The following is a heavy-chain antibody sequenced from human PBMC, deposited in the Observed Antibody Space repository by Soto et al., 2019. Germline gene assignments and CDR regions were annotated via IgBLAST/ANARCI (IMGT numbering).Heavy chain of an antibody. Sequence: QVQLQESGPGLVKPSQTLSLTCTVSGGSISSGGYYWSWIRQHPGKGLEWIGYIYYSGSTYYNPSLKSRVTISVDTSKNQFSLKLSFVTAADTAVYYCARGRRVVTAIERGYYFDYWGQGTLVTVSS. CDR2: IYYSGST. J-gene: IGHJ4*02. CDR3: ARGRRVVTAIERGYYFDY. CDR1: GGSISSGGYY. D-gene: IGHD2-21*02. V-gene: IGHV4-31*03.